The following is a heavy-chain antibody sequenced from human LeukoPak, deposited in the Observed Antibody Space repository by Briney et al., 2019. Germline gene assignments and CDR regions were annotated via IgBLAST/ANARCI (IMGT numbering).Heavy chain of an antibody. CDR2: IYTSGST. J-gene: IGHJ4*02. D-gene: IGHD1-26*01. CDR1: GGSIGSGTYY. CDR3: ARGRGSYLGGFIDY. V-gene: IGHV4-61*02. Sequence: SETLSLTCTVSGGSIGSGTYYWSWIRQPAGKGLEWIGRIYTSGSTNYNPSLKSRVTISVDTSKNQFSLKLSSVTAADTALYYCARGRGSYLGGFIDYWGQGNLVTVSS.